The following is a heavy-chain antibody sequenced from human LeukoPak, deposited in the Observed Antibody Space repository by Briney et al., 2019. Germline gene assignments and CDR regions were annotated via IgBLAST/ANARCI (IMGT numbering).Heavy chain of an antibody. V-gene: IGHV3-23*01. CDR3: AKVGHSSSWYYFDY. CDR2: ISGSGGST. D-gene: IGHD6-13*01. Sequence: PGGSLRLSCAASGFTFSNYAMSWVRQAPGKGLEWVSAISGSGGSTYYADSVKGRFTISRDNSKNTLYLQMNSLRAEDTAVYYCAKVGHSSSWYYFDYWGQGTLVTVSS. J-gene: IGHJ4*02. CDR1: GFTFSNYA.